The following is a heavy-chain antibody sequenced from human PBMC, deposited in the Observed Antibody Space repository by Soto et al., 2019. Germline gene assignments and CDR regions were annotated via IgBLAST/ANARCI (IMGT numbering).Heavy chain of an antibody. V-gene: IGHV3-23*01. J-gene: IGHJ3*02. CDR1: GFTFNIYA. Sequence: GGSLRFSCAASGFTFNIYAMSGVRQAPGKGLEWVSAISGSGGSTYYADYVKGRFTISRDNSKNTVHLELNSLKAEDTAVYYCAKDGGITMFRGRARGFDIWGPGTMVTVSS. CDR3: AKDGGITMFRGRARGFDI. D-gene: IGHD3-10*01. CDR2: ISGSGGST.